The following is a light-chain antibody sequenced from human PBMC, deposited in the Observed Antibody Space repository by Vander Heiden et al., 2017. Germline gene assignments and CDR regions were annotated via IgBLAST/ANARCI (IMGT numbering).Light chain of an antibody. CDR3: ATWDDSLNGWV. V-gene: IGLV1-44*01. CDR1: SSNIGSKT. Sequence: QSVLTQSPSASGTPGQRVAISCSGSSSNIGSKTVNWYQQLPGTAPKLLIYSNNQRPSGVPDRFSGSKSGTAASLAISGLRSEDEADYYCATWDDSLNGWVFGGGTKLTVL. J-gene: IGLJ3*02. CDR2: SNN.